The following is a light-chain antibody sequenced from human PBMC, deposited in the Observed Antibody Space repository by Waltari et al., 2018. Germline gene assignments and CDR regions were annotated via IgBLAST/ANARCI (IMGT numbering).Light chain of an antibody. CDR2: ESN. Sequence: QSVLTQPPSVSAAPGQKVTISCSGSSSNIGNFYLSWYQHLPGTAPKLFIYESNKRPSGIPERFSGSKSGTSATLGITGLQTGDEADYYCGTWDSSLSAWVFGGGTKLTVL. V-gene: IGLV1-51*02. CDR1: SSNIGNFY. J-gene: IGLJ3*02. CDR3: GTWDSSLSAWV.